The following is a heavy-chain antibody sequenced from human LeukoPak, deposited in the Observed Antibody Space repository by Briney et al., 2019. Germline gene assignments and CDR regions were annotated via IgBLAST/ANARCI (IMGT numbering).Heavy chain of an antibody. CDR2: ISGSGGST. CDR1: GFTFSSYA. V-gene: IGHV3-23*01. D-gene: IGHD3-3*01. Sequence: PGGSLRLSCAASGFTFSSYAVSWVRQAPGKGLEWVSAISGSGGSTYYADSVKGRFTISRDNSKNTLYLQMNSLRAEDTAVYYCAKDDDTFGVVQYFDYWGQGTLVTVSS. CDR3: AKDDDTFGVVQYFDY. J-gene: IGHJ4*02.